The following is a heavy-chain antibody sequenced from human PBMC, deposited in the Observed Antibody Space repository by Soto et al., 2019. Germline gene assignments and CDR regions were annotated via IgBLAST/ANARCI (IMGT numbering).Heavy chain of an antibody. Sequence: QVQLVQSGAEVKKPGASVKVSCKASGYTFTSYGISWVRQAPGQGLEWMGWISAYNGNTNYAQKLKXXXTXXTDTSTSTAYMELRRLRSDDTAVYYCARTYSPFDYWGQGTLVTVSS. CDR3: ARTYSPFDY. V-gene: IGHV1-18*01. D-gene: IGHD6-13*01. J-gene: IGHJ4*02. CDR1: GYTFTSYG. CDR2: ISAYNGNT.